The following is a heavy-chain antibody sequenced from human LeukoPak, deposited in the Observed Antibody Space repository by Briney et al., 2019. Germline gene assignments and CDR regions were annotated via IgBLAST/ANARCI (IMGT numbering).Heavy chain of an antibody. CDR1: GFTFSSYA. CDR3: ARGIGVGATTLYYFDY. CDR2: ISGSGGST. J-gene: IGHJ4*02. Sequence: GGSLRLSCAASGFTFSSYAMSWVRQAPGKGPEWVSAISGSGGSTYYADSVKGRFTISRDNSKNTLYLQMNSLRAEDTAVYYCARGIGVGATTLYYFDYWGQGTLVTVSS. V-gene: IGHV3-23*01. D-gene: IGHD1-26*01.